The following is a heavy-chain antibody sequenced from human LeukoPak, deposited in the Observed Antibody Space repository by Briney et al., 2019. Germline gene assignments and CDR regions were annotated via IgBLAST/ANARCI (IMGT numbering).Heavy chain of an antibody. D-gene: IGHD2-15*01. Sequence: GGSLRLSCAASGFTFSSYVMNWVRQAPGKGLEWVPYISSSGSTIYYADSVKGRFTISRDNAKNSLYLQMNSLRAEGTAVYYCAREPTYCSGGSCYFDYWGQGTLVTVSS. CDR1: GFTFSSYV. J-gene: IGHJ4*02. V-gene: IGHV3-48*03. CDR3: AREPTYCSGGSCYFDY. CDR2: ISSSGSTI.